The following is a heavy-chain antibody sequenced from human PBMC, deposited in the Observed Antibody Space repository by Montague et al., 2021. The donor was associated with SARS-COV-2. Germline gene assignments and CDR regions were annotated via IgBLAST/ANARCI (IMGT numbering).Heavy chain of an antibody. CDR1: GGAISDGNYY. CDR2: IYVTGNS. V-gene: IGHV4-61*02. J-gene: IGHJ5*02. D-gene: IGHD3-3*01. Sequence: TLSLTCTVSGGAISDGNYYWSWVRQPAGKGLEWIGRIYVTGNSKSNPSLKSRVTMSIDTAKHQLYLNLTSVTAADTAVYYCVGDAYDPRDGPWGQGTLVTVSS. CDR3: VGDAYDPRDGP.